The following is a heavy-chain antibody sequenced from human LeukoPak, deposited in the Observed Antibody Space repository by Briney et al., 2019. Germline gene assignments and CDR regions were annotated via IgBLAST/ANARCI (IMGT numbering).Heavy chain of an antibody. CDR1: GGSISSGSYY. CDR3: AKRGCSSTSCYAGVPDY. CDR2: IYTSGST. Sequence: SQTLSLTCTVSGGSISSGSYYWSWIRQPAGKGLEWIGRIYTSGSTNYNPSLKSRVTISVDTSKNQFSLKLSSVTAADTAVYYCAKRGCSSTSCYAGVPDYWGQGTLVTVSS. J-gene: IGHJ4*02. D-gene: IGHD2-2*01. V-gene: IGHV4-61*02.